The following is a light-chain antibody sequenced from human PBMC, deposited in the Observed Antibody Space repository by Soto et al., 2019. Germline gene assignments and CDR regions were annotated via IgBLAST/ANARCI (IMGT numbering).Light chain of an antibody. V-gene: IGLV2-8*01. CDR2: DVN. CDR3: QSYDSSLIGSVV. J-gene: IGLJ2*01. Sequence: QSVLTQPPSASGSPGQSLTISCTGTSSDVGAHNYVSWYQQNPGKAPKLMLYDVNKRPSGVPDRFSGSKSGNTASLTVSGLQAEDEADYYCQSYDSSLIGSVVFGGGTKLTVL. CDR1: SSDVGAHNY.